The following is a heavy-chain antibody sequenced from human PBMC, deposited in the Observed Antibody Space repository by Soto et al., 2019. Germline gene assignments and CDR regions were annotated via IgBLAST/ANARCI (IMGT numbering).Heavy chain of an antibody. D-gene: IGHD3-22*01. Sequence: GASVKVSCKASGYTFTSYGISWVRQAPGQGLEWMGWISAYNGNTNYAQKLQGRVTMTTDTSTSTAYMELRSLRSDDTAVYYCARAFLYYYDSRRGVDYWGQGTLVTVSS. CDR3: ARAFLYYYDSRRGVDY. CDR1: GYTFTSYG. V-gene: IGHV1-18*01. CDR2: ISAYNGNT. J-gene: IGHJ4*02.